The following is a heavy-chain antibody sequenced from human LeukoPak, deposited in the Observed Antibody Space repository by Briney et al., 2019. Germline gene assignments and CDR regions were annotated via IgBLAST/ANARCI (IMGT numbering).Heavy chain of an antibody. Sequence: PGGSLRLSCAASGFTFSSYAMSWVRQAPGKGLQWVPAISGSGGSTYYADSVKGRFTISRDNSKNTLYLQMNSLRAEDTAVYYCAKDRYTYGSGSYEYYFDYWGQGTLVTVSS. J-gene: IGHJ4*02. CDR3: AKDRYTYGSGSYEYYFDY. CDR1: GFTFSSYA. V-gene: IGHV3-23*01. D-gene: IGHD3-10*01. CDR2: ISGSGGST.